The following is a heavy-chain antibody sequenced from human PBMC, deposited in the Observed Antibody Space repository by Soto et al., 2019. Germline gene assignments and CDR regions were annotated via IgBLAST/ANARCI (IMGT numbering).Heavy chain of an antibody. V-gene: IGHV3-23*01. CDR1: GFTFSSHA. CDR2: LSDSGDSI. D-gene: IGHD6-13*01. J-gene: IGHJ4*02. Sequence: EVQLLESGGGLVQPGRSLRLSCTASGFTFSSHAMTWVRQAPGKGLEWVSGLSDSGDSIYYADSVKGRITIYRDNSMNTLYLQMNTLRVEDTAVYYFAKVSSSWYAGFFDLWGQGTLVTVSS. CDR3: AKVSSSWYAGFFDL.